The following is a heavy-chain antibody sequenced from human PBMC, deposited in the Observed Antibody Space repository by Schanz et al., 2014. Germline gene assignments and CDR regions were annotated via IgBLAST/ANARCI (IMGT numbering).Heavy chain of an antibody. Sequence: EVQLVESGGGLVQPGGSLRLSCAASGFTYSSYWMHWVLQAPGEGLVWVSTIDTAGSYTSYVDTVKGRFTISSVNAKNALYLQMSRLRVEDTAVYYCVRWGDSWGQGTLVTVSS. D-gene: IGHD3-16*01. CDR2: IDTAGSYT. CDR1: GFTYSSYW. CDR3: VRWGDS. V-gene: IGHV3-74*01. J-gene: IGHJ5*02.